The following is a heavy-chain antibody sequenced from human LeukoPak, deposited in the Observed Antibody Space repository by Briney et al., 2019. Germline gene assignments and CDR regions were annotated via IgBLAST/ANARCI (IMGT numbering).Heavy chain of an antibody. Sequence: ASVKVSCKASGSTFTDNYIHWVRQAPGQGLEWMGWISPNSGGINYARKFQGRVTMTRDASIGTAYMELSRLRSDDTAVYYCATAGYCGGGSCSDWFDPWGQGTLVTVSS. D-gene: IGHD2-15*01. CDR2: ISPNSGGI. CDR1: GSTFTDNY. V-gene: IGHV1-2*02. J-gene: IGHJ5*02. CDR3: ATAGYCGGGSCSDWFDP.